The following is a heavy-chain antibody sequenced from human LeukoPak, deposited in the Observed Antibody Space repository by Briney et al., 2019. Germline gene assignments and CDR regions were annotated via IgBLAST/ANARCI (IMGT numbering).Heavy chain of an antibody. D-gene: IGHD3-22*01. Sequence: GGSLRLSCAASGFTFSSYSMNWVRQAPGKGLEWVSSISSSSSYIYYADSVKGRFTISRDNAKNSLYLQMNSLRAEDTAVYYCARDNWDSSGYYYPFDYWGQGTLVTVSS. CDR3: ARDNWDSSGYYYPFDY. J-gene: IGHJ4*02. CDR2: ISSSSSYI. V-gene: IGHV3-21*01. CDR1: GFTFSSYS.